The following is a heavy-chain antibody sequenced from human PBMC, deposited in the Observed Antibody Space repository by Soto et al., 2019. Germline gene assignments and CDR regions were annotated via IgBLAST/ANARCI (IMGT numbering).Heavy chain of an antibody. CDR3: ARDGTYYYGSGLFRYYYMDV. D-gene: IGHD3-10*01. CDR1: GFTFSSYS. CDR2: ISSSSSYI. V-gene: IGHV3-21*01. J-gene: IGHJ6*03. Sequence: EVQLVESGGGLVKPGGSLRLSCAASGFTFSSYSMNWFRQSPGKGLEWVPSISSSSSYIYYADSVKGRFTISRDHAKNSLYMQMNSLRAEDTAVYYCARDGTYYYGSGLFRYYYMDVWGKGTTVTVSS.